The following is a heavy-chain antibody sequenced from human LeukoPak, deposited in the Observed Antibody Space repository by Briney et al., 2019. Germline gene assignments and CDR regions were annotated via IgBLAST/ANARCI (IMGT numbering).Heavy chain of an antibody. CDR2: IKPDGTTK. D-gene: IGHD6-13*01. CDR3: ARSIPYGTTWYGRSDY. V-gene: IGHV3-7*03. J-gene: IGHJ4*02. Sequence: GGSLRLSCAASGFPFSSYSMTWVRQAPGKGLEWVANIKPDGTTKFYVDSVEGRFTISRDNALNSLYLQMNSLRAEDTAIYYCARSIPYGTTWYGRSDYWGQGTLVTVSS. CDR1: GFPFSSYS.